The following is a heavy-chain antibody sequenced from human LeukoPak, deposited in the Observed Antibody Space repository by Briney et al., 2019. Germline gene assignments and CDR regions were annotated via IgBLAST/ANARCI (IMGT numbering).Heavy chain of an antibody. CDR3: AGVLGRQIAVAGDDY. Sequence: GASVKVSCKASGYTFTDYGVHWVRQAPGQGLEWMGWISTYNGNTHYVQNLQDRVAMTTDASTSTAFMELRSLRSDDTAVYYCAGVLGRQIAVAGDDYWGQGTLVTVSS. D-gene: IGHD6-19*01. CDR1: GYTFTDYG. V-gene: IGHV1-18*01. CDR2: ISTYNGNT. J-gene: IGHJ4*02.